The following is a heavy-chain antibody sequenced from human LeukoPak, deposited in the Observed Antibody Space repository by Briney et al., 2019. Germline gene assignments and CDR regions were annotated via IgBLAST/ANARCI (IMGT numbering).Heavy chain of an antibody. J-gene: IGHJ4*02. V-gene: IGHV4-39*01. CDR3: ARGIVGATDVSFFDY. Sequence: SETLSLTCTVTGGSISSSSYYWGWIRQPPGKGLKWIGSIYYSGSTYYYPSLKSRVTISVDTSKNQFSLKLSSVTAADTAVYYCARGIVGATDVSFFDYWGQGTLVTVSS. D-gene: IGHD1-26*01. CDR2: IYYSGST. CDR1: GGSISSSSYY.